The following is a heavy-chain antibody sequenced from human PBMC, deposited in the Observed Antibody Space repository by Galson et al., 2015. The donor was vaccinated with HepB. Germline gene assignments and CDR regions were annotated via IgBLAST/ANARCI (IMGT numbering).Heavy chain of an antibody. CDR2: IYYSGST. CDR1: GGSISSGGYY. V-gene: IGHV4-31*03. D-gene: IGHD3-9*01. CDR3: ARDARALYDILTGPNWFDP. J-gene: IGHJ5*02. Sequence: TLSLTCTVSGGSISSGGYYWSWIRQHPGKGLEWIGYIYYSGSTYYNPSLKSRVTISVDTSKNQFSLKLSSVTAADTAVYYCARDARALYDILTGPNWFDPWGQGTLVTVSS.